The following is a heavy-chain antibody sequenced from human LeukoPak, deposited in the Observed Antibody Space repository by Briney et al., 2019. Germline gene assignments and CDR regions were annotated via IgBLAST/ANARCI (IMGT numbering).Heavy chain of an antibody. CDR1: GGTFSSYS. J-gene: IGHJ6*02. V-gene: IGHV1-69*13. Sequence: SVKVSCKASGGTFSSYSISWARQAPGQGLEWMGGIIPIFDTADYAQKFQGRVTITADESTSTAYMELSSLRSEDTAVFYCARISLGAIWGYYYGMDVWGQGTTVTVSS. CDR2: IIPIFDTA. CDR3: ARISLGAIWGYYYGMDV. D-gene: IGHD1-26*01.